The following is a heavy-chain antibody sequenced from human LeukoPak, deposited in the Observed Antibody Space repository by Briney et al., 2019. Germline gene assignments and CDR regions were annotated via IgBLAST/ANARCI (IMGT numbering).Heavy chain of an antibody. D-gene: IGHD3-10*01. CDR3: ARDSVYSSGTYGL. Sequence: ASVKVSCKASGYTFTSYSFSWVRQPPGQGLEWMGWISTYNGNTNYAQKFQGRVTMTTDTSTSTAYMELRSLTSDDTAVYYCARDSVYSSGTYGLWGQGTLVTVSS. V-gene: IGHV1-18*01. CDR1: GYTFTSYS. CDR2: ISTYNGNT. J-gene: IGHJ4*02.